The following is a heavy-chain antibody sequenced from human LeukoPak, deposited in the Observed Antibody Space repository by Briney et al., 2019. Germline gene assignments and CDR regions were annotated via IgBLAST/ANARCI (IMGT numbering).Heavy chain of an antibody. V-gene: IGHV4-34*01. Sequence: PSETLSLTCTVYGGSFSGYYLSWIRQPPGKGLEWIGEINHSGSTNYNPSLKSRVTISVDTSKNQFSLKLSSVTAADTAVYYRPRVNSCRRYNWFDPRGQGTLVTVSS. CDR1: GGSFSGYY. CDR3: PRVNSCRRYNWFDP. D-gene: IGHD2-15*01. CDR2: INHSGST. J-gene: IGHJ5*02.